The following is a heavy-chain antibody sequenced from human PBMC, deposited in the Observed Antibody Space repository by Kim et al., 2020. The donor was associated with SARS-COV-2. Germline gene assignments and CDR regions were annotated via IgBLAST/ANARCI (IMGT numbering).Heavy chain of an antibody. CDR1: GFTVSSNY. CDR3: ARAPETYSSGWHVRVGMDV. D-gene: IGHD6-19*01. V-gene: IGHV3-53*01. Sequence: GGSLRLSCAASGFTVSSNYMSWVRQAPGKGLEWVSVIYSGGSTYYADSVKGRFTISRDNSKNTLYLQMNSLRAEDTAVYYCARAPETYSSGWHVRVGMDVWGQGTTVTVSS. J-gene: IGHJ6*02. CDR2: IYSGGST.